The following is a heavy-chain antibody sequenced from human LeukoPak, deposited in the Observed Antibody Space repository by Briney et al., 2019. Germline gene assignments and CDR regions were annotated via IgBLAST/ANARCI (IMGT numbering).Heavy chain of an antibody. CDR1: GGSISSYY. CDR2: ISSSGST. CDR3: ARLIYNTYTNNWRFDY. V-gene: IGHV4-4*08. Sequence: SETLSLTCAVSGGSISSYYWSWIRQPPGKGLECIGYISSSGSTNYNPSLESRVTISKDMSKNQFSLKLGSVTAADTALYYCARLIYNTYTNNWRFDYWGQETLVTVSS. D-gene: IGHD1-1*01. J-gene: IGHJ4*02.